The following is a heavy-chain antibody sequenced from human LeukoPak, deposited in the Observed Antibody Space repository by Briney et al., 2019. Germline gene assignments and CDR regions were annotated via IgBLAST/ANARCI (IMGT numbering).Heavy chain of an antibody. D-gene: IGHD2-2*01. CDR3: AKDLWEGSTSPTDY. CDR1: GFTFSSYS. Sequence: GGSLRLSCAASGFTFSSYSMNWVRQAPGKGLEWVSYISSSSSTIYYADSVKGRFTISRDNAKNTLYLQMNSLRAEDTAVYYCAKDLWEGSTSPTDYWGQGTLVTVSS. J-gene: IGHJ4*02. CDR2: ISSSSSTI. V-gene: IGHV3-48*01.